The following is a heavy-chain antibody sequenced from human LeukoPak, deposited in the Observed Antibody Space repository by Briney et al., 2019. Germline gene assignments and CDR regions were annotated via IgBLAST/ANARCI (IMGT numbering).Heavy chain of an antibody. J-gene: IGHJ6*03. Sequence: SETLSLTCAVSGGSISSSNWWSWVRQPPEKGLEWIGEIYHSGSTNYNPSLKSRVTISVDTSKNRFSLKLSSVTAADTAVYYCARVTMVRGVNWYFMDVWGKGTTVTVSS. CDR2: IYHSGST. D-gene: IGHD3-10*01. CDR3: ARVTMVRGVNWYFMDV. V-gene: IGHV4-4*02. CDR1: GGSISSSNW.